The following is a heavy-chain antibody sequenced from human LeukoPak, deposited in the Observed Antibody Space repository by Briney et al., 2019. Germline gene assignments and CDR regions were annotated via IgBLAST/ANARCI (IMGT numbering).Heavy chain of an antibody. CDR1: GFTVSSNY. V-gene: IGHV3-53*01. CDR3: ARDSSVPYGITD. CDR2: IYSGGST. D-gene: IGHD4-17*01. J-gene: IGHJ4*02. Sequence: GGSLRLSCAASGFTVSSNYMSWVRQAPGKGLEWVSVIYSGGSTYYADSVKGRFTISRDNSKNTLSLQMNNLRAEDTALYYCARDSSVPYGITDWGQGTLVTVS.